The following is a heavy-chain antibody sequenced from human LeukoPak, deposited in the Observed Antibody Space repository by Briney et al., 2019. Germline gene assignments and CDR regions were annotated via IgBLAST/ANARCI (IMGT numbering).Heavy chain of an antibody. CDR3: ASQYYYDSSGYLYYFDY. Sequence: ASVKVSCKASGYTFTGYYMHWVRQAPGQGLEWMGWINPNSGGTNYAQKFQGRVTITADKSTSTAYMELSSLRSEDTAVYYCASQYYYDSSGYLYYFDYWGQGTLVTVSS. J-gene: IGHJ4*02. CDR1: GYTFTGYY. D-gene: IGHD3-22*01. V-gene: IGHV1-2*02. CDR2: INPNSGGT.